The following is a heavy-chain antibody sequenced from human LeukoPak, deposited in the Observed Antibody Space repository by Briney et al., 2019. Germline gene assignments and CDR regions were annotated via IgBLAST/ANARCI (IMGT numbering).Heavy chain of an antibody. Sequence: TGGSLRLSCAASGFTFSSYGMHWVRQAPGKGLEWVAFIRYDGSNKYYADSVKGRFTISRDNSKNTLYLQMNSLSAEDTAVYYCAKDQESCSGGSCYWVHYDYWGQGTLVTVSS. D-gene: IGHD2-15*01. V-gene: IGHV3-30*02. J-gene: IGHJ4*02. CDR3: AKDQESCSGGSCYWVHYDY. CDR1: GFTFSSYG. CDR2: IRYDGSNK.